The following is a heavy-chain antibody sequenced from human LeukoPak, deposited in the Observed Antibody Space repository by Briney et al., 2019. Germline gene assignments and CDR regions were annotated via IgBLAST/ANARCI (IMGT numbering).Heavy chain of an antibody. CDR3: ARRATTGLRTFDI. D-gene: IGHD1-26*01. Sequence: SETLSLTCTVSGRSISSGSYEWGWIRQPAGRGLDWPGRIYTSGITNYNPSLKSRVTISLNTSKNQFSLKLSSVTAADTAMYYCARRATTGLRTFDIWGQGTMVTVSS. J-gene: IGHJ3*02. CDR2: IYTSGIT. CDR1: GRSISSGSYE. V-gene: IGHV4-61*02.